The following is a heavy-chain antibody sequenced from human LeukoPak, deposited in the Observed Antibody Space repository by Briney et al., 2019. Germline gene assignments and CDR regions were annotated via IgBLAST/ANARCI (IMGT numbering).Heavy chain of an antibody. Sequence: PGESLKISCKGSGYSFTSYWIGWARQMPGKGLEWMGIIYPGDSDTRYSPSFQGQVTISADKSISTAYLQWSSLKASDTAMYYCARSPGTYYYDSSGLLYYYYYMDVWGKGTTVTVSS. CDR1: GYSFTSYW. CDR3: ARSPGTYYYDSSGLLYYYYYMDV. CDR2: IYPGDSDT. V-gene: IGHV5-51*01. D-gene: IGHD3-22*01. J-gene: IGHJ6*03.